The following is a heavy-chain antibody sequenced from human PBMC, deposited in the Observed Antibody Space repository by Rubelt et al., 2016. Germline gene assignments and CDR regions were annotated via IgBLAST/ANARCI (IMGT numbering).Heavy chain of an antibody. CDR2: IDPSDSYT. D-gene: IGHD3-3*01. V-gene: IGHV5-10-1*01. Sequence: GWIGGIDPSDSYTNYSPSFQGHVTISADKSISTAYLQWSSLKASDTAMYYCARQRITIFGVVYYYYGMDVWSQGTTVTVSS. CDR3: ARQRITIFGVVYYYYGMDV. J-gene: IGHJ6*02.